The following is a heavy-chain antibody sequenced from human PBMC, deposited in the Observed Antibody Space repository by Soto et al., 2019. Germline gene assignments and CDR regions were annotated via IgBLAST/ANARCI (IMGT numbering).Heavy chain of an antibody. Sequence: SQTLSRTYVISGDSVSSNSAAWNWIRQSPSRGLEWLGRTYYRTRWYYDYAVSVRSRITVNPDTSKNQFSLQLTSVTPEDTAVYYCAGTTSHYWYYMDVWGKGTTVTVSS. J-gene: IGHJ6*03. D-gene: IGHD1-7*01. CDR1: GDSVSSNSAA. CDR2: TYYRTRWYY. V-gene: IGHV6-1*01. CDR3: AGTTSHYWYYMDV.